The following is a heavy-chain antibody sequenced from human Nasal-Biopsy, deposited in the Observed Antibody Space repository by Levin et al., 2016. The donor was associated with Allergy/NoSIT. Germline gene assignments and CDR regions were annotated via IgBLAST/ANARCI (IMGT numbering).Heavy chain of an antibody. J-gene: IGHJ6*02. V-gene: IGHV1-69*04. CDR3: ARDNGGDGYNGFYGMDV. CDR1: GGTFNSNT. Sequence: SVKVSCKASGGTFNSNTISWVRQAPGQGLEWMGRIIPILGIANYAQKFQGRVTITADKSTSTAYMELSSLRSDDTAVYYCARDNGGDGYNGFYGMDVWGQGTTVTVSS. CDR2: IIPILGIA. D-gene: IGHD5-24*01.